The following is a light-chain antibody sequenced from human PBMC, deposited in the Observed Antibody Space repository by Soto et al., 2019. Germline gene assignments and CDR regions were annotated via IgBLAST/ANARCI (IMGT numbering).Light chain of an antibody. CDR1: QSVSSSY. Sequence: EIVLTQSPGTLSLSPGERATLSCRASQSVSSSYLAWYQQKPGQAPRLLIYGASSRATGIPDRFSGSGSGTDFTLTISRLEAEDFAVYCCQQYGSSPQTFGQGTTLEIK. CDR2: GAS. J-gene: IGKJ2*01. V-gene: IGKV3-20*01. CDR3: QQYGSSPQT.